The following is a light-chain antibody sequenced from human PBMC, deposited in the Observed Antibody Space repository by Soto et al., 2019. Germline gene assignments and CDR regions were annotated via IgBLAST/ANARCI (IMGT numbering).Light chain of an antibody. V-gene: IGKV3-15*01. CDR3: QQYNKWPQT. Sequence: EIVMTQSPATLSVSPVERATLSCRASQSVANDLAWYQHKPGQAPRLLTHGASTRATGIPARFSGVGSGTEFTLTISSLQSEDFAAYYCQQYNKWPQTFGQGTRLEIK. J-gene: IGKJ5*01. CDR2: GAS. CDR1: QSVAND.